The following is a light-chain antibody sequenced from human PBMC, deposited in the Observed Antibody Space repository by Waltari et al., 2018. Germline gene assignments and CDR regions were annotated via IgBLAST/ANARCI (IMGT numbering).Light chain of an antibody. Sequence: NFMLTQPHSVSESPGKTITISCTRSSGSIGSAYVQWYQKRPGSAPTTMIYEDKKRPSGVPDRFSGSIDSSSNSASLTISGLKTEDEADYYCQSFDSTNPWVFGGGTKLTVL. CDR2: EDK. CDR1: SGSIGSAY. V-gene: IGLV6-57*03. CDR3: QSFDSTNPWV. J-gene: IGLJ3*02.